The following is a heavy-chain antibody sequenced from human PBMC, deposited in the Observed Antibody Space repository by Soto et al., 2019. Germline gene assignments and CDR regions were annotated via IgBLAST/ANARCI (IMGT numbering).Heavy chain of an antibody. CDR2: ISAYNGNT. Sequence: QVQLVQSGAEVKKPGSSVKVSCKASGGTFSSYGISWVRQAPGQGLEWMGWISAYNGNTNYAQKLQGRVTMTTDTSTSTAYMELRSLRSDDTAVYYCASSSIAARRDYYYYGMDVWGQGTTVTVSS. J-gene: IGHJ6*02. CDR1: GGTFSSYG. V-gene: IGHV1-18*01. CDR3: ASSSIAARRDYYYYGMDV. D-gene: IGHD6-6*01.